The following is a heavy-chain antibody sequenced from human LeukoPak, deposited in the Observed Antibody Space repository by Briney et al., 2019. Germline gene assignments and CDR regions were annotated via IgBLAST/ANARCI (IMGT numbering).Heavy chain of an antibody. CDR3: ARIRVGYYYDSSGFDP. J-gene: IGHJ5*02. CDR2: IDWDDDK. CDR1: GFSLSTSGMC. V-gene: IGHV2-70*11. D-gene: IGHD3-22*01. Sequence: SGPTLVNPTQTLTLTCTFSGFSLSTSGMCVSWIRQPPGKALEWLARIDWDDDKYYSTSLKTRLTISKDTSKNQVVLTMTNMDPVDTATYYCARIRVGYYYDSSGFDPWGQGTLLTVSS.